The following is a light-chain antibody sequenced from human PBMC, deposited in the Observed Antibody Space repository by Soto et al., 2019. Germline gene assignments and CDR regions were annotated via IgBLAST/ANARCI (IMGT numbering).Light chain of an antibody. CDR2: SNN. CDR1: SSNIGSNT. V-gene: IGLV1-44*01. CDR3: AAWDDSLNGPL. J-gene: IGLJ3*02. Sequence: QSALTQPPSASGTPGQRVTISCSGSSSNIGSNTVNWYQQLPGMAPTLLIYSNNQRPSGVPDRFSGSKSGTSASLAVNGLQSEDEADYYCAAWDDSLNGPLFGGGTKLTVL.